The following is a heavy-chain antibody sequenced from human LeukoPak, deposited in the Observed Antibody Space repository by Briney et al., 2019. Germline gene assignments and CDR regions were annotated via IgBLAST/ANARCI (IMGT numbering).Heavy chain of an antibody. Sequence: KSSETLSLTCAVYGGSFSGYYWSWIRQPPGKGLEWIGEINHSGSTNYNPSLKSRVTISVDTSKNQFSLKLSSVTAADTAVYYCARRLVSLYYYAAWGQGTLVTVSS. J-gene: IGHJ5*02. CDR1: GGSFSGYY. CDR2: INHSGST. D-gene: IGHD3-10*01. CDR3: ARRLVSLYYYAA. V-gene: IGHV4-34*01.